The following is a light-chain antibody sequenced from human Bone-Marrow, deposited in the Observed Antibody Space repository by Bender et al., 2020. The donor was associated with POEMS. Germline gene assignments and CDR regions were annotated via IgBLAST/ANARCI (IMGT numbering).Light chain of an antibody. Sequence: QSALTQPRSVSGSPGQSVTISCTGTSSDVGNYNLVSWYQQHPGKAPQLIIYQVIRRPSGVSDRFSGSKSGYTASLKISGLQAEDEADYYCCSYAGSATVVFGGGTRLTVL. CDR1: SSDVGNYNL. J-gene: IGLJ2*01. CDR3: CSYAGSATVV. V-gene: IGLV2-23*02. CDR2: QVI.